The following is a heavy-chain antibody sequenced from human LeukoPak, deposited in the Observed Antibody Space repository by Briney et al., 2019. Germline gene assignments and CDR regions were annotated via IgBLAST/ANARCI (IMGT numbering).Heavy chain of an antibody. J-gene: IGHJ4*02. V-gene: IGHV3-48*01. Sequence: GGSLRLSCAASGFTFSSYSTNWVRQAPGKGLEWVSYISSSSSTIYYADSEKGRFTISRDNSKNTLYLQMNSLRAEDTAVFYCVTGSCSTSTCYRRYWGQGTLVTVSS. D-gene: IGHD2-2*02. CDR2: ISSSSSTI. CDR3: VTGSCSTSTCYRRY. CDR1: GFTFSSYS.